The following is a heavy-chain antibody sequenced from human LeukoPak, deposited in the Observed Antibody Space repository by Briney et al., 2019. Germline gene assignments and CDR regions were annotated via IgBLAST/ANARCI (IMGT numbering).Heavy chain of an antibody. CDR1: GFTFSSYG. CDR2: IWYDGSNK. D-gene: IGHD2-2*01. J-gene: IGHJ4*02. Sequence: GRSLRLSCAASGFTFSSYGMHWVRQAPGKGLEWVAVIWYDGSNKYYADSVKSRFTISRDNSKNTLYLQMNSLRAEDTAVYYCARDQIVVVPAAIDYWGQGTLVTVSS. CDR3: ARDQIVVVPAAIDY. V-gene: IGHV3-33*01.